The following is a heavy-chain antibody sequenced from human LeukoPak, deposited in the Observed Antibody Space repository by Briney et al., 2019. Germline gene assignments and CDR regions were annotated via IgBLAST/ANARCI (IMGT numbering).Heavy chain of an antibody. CDR2: IYPGDSDT. Sequence: GESLKISCKGFGYSFTSYWIGWVRQMPGKGLEWMGIIYPGDSDTRYSPSFQGQVTISADKSISTAYLQWSSLKASDTAMYYCARGRGVSSGWYANWFDPWGQGTLVTVSS. D-gene: IGHD6-19*01. CDR3: ARGRGVSSGWYANWFDP. V-gene: IGHV5-51*01. J-gene: IGHJ5*02. CDR1: GYSFTSYW.